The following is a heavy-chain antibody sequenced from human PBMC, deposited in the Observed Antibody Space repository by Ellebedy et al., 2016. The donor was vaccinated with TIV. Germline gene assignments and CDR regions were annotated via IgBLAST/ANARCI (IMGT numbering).Heavy chain of an antibody. J-gene: IGHJ5*02. CDR2: FSQSGST. D-gene: IGHD4-17*01. V-gene: IGHV4-39*01. CDR3: ARHSTVTTIGT. Sequence: MPSETLSLTCTVSGDSISSSVYYWGWIRQPPGKGLEWIGSFSQSGSTYYNPSLTSRVTISVDTSKNQFSLKLSPVTAADTAIFYCARHSTVTTIGTWGQGALVTVSS. CDR1: GDSISSSVYY.